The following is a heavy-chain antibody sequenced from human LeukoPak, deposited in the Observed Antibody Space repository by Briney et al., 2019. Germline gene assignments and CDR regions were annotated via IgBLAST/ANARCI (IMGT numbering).Heavy chain of an antibody. J-gene: IGHJ4*02. CDR3: AVNYYDSSGLTLFRY. V-gene: IGHV1-8*01. D-gene: IGHD3-22*01. Sequence: ASVNVSCKASGYTFTSYDINWVRQATGQGLEWMGWMNPNSGNTGYAQKFQGRVTMTRNTSISTAYMELSSLRSEDTAVYYCAVNYYDSSGLTLFRYWGQGTLVTVSS. CDR1: GYTFTSYD. CDR2: MNPNSGNT.